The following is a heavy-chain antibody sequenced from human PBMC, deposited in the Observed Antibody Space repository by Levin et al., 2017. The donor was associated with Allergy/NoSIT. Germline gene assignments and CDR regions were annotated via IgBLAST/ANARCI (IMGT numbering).Heavy chain of an antibody. V-gene: IGHV4-30-2*01. Sequence: SETLSLTCAVSGGSISSGGYSWSWIRQPPGKGLEWIGYIYHSGSTYYNPSLKSRVTISVDRSKNQFSLKLSSVTAADTAVYYCARRPGRGYCSGGSCKILDESNNWYFDLWGRGTLVTVSS. CDR1: GGSISSGGYS. CDR2: IYHSGST. D-gene: IGHD2-15*01. J-gene: IGHJ2*01. CDR3: ARRPGRGYCSGGSCKILDESNNWYFDL.